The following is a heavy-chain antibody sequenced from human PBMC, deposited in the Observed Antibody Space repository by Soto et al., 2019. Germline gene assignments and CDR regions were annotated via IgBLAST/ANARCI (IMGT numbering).Heavy chain of an antibody. CDR2: ISGGGDAT. V-gene: IGHV3-23*01. CDR3: ARKVVGSTSRPDYWYFAL. J-gene: IGHJ2*01. Sequence: DVQLLESGGDSVQPGGSVRLSCAGSGFTFINYAMNWVRQAPGKGLEWVSTISGGGDATFFADSVRGRFTFSRDNSKNTVTLQMNSLGVDDTAVYYCARKVVGSTSRPDYWYFALWGRGTLVTVSS. D-gene: IGHD2-21*01. CDR1: GFTFINYA.